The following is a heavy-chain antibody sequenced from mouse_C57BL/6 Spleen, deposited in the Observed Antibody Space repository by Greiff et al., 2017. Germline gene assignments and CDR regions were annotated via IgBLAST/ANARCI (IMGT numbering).Heavy chain of an antibody. D-gene: IGHD1-1*01. J-gene: IGHJ1*03. V-gene: IGHV5-12*01. Sequence: EVKLEESGGGLVQPGGSLKLSCAASGFTFSDYYMYWVRQTPEKRLEWVAYISNGGGSTYYPDTVKGRFTISRDNAKNTLYLQMSRLKSEDTAMYYCARRFYGSSYSYFDVWGTGTTVTVSS. CDR3: ARRFYGSSYSYFDV. CDR1: GFTFSDYY. CDR2: ISNGGGST.